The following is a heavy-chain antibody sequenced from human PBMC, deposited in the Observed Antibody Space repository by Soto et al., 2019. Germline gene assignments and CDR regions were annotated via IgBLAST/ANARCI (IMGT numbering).Heavy chain of an antibody. CDR2: ISYRGST. Sequence: SSETLSLTCSVSGTSIIAYYWTWIRQPPGKALEWIGYISYRGSTKYNPSLKSRVAISLDTSRNQFSLKLTPVTASDTAIYFCARDPELHGLDYWGQGTLVTVSS. D-gene: IGHD2-21*01. V-gene: IGHV4-59*01. CDR3: ARDPELHGLDY. CDR1: GTSIIAYY. J-gene: IGHJ4*02.